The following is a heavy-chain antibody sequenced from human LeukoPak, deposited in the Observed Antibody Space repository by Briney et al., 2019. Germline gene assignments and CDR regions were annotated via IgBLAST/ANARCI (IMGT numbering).Heavy chain of an antibody. J-gene: IGHJ3*02. Sequence: GGSLRLSCAASEFTFSTFWMSWVRQAPGRGLEWVTNIKADGSVKHYVDSMEGRFSISRDNARSSLYLQMNSLRAEDTAVYYCVRDSDYQRNSGGRYAHYDALDIWGHGAMVTVSS. CDR3: VRDSDYQRNSGGRYAHYDALDI. D-gene: IGHD2-21*01. CDR1: EFTFSTFW. V-gene: IGHV3-7*01. CDR2: IKADGSVK.